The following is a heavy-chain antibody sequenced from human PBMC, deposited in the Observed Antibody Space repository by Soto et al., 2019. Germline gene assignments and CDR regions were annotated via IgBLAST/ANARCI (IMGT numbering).Heavy chain of an antibody. V-gene: IGHV3-30-3*01. CDR2: ISYDGSNK. D-gene: IGHD5-12*01. CDR1: GFTFSSYA. CDR3: ARDRGGYEPEAILYYYYGMDV. Sequence: PGGSLRLSCAASGFTFSSYAMHWVRQAPGKGLEWVAVISYDGSNKYYADSVKGRFTISRDNSKNTLYLQMNSLRAEDTAVYYCARDRGGYEPEAILYYYYGMDVWGQGTTVTVSS. J-gene: IGHJ6*02.